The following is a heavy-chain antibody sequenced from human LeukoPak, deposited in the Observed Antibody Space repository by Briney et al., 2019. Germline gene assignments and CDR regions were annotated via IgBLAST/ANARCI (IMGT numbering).Heavy chain of an antibody. CDR1: GGSISSSNW. CDR3: ARMTSNNWADF. V-gene: IGHV4-4*02. J-gene: IGHJ4*02. Sequence: KPSETLSLTCAVSGGSISSSNWWGWVRQPPGKGLEWIGKIYHSGSTNYNPSLKSRVTVSVDKSKNQFSLNLTSVTAADTAVYYCARMTSNNWADFWGLGTLVTVSS. CDR2: IYHSGST. D-gene: IGHD1-1*01.